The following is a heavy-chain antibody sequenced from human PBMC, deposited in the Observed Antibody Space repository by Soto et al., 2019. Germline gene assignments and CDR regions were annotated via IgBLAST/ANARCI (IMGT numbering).Heavy chain of an antibody. CDR3: ATDRTVTTPGLRAFDI. Sequence: ASVKVSCKASGYTFTSYGISWVRQAPGQGLEWMGWISAYNGNTNYAQKLQGRVTMTTDTSTSTAYMELRSLRSDDTAVYYCATDRTVTTPGLRAFDIWGQGTMVTRLL. CDR1: GYTFTSYG. J-gene: IGHJ3*02. D-gene: IGHD4-17*01. V-gene: IGHV1-18*01. CDR2: ISAYNGNT.